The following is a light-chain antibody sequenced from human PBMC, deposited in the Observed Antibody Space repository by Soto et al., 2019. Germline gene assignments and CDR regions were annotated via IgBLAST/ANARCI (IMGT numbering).Light chain of an antibody. J-gene: IGKJ4*01. Sequence: EFVLTQSPAILSVSPGERATLSCRASQSVSSNLAWYQQKPGQTPRLLIYGASTRATGIPARFSGSGSGTEFTLTISSLQSEDFAIYYCQQYNNWLMLSFGGGTKVDIK. CDR2: GAS. CDR3: QQYNNWLMLS. V-gene: IGKV3-15*01. CDR1: QSVSSN.